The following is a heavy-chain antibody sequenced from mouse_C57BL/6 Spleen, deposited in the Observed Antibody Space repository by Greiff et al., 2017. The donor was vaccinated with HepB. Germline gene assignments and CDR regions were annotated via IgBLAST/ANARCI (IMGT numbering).Heavy chain of an antibody. J-gene: IGHJ3*01. V-gene: IGHV1-64*01. CDR2: IHPNSGST. Sequence: QVQLKQPGAELVKPGASVKLSCKASGYTFTSYWMHWVKQRPGQGLEWIGMIHPNSGSTNYNEKFKSKATQTVDKSSSTAYMQLSSLTSEDSAVYYCARFPPRGDYAWFAYWGQGTLVTVSA. D-gene: IGHD3-3*01. CDR1: GYTFTSYW. CDR3: ARFPPRGDYAWFAY.